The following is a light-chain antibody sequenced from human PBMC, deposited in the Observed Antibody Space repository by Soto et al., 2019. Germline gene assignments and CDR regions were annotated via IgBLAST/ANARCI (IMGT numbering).Light chain of an antibody. V-gene: IGLV2-8*01. CDR3: SSYSGTNYQYV. CDR1: SSDVGGCNY. J-gene: IGLJ1*01. CDR2: EVS. Sequence: QSVLTQPPSASGSFGQSVTISCTGTSSDVGGCNYVSWYQQHPGKAPKLMIYEVSERPSGVPDRFSGSKSGNTASLTVSGLQADDEADYYCSSYSGTNYQYVFGTGTKVTVL.